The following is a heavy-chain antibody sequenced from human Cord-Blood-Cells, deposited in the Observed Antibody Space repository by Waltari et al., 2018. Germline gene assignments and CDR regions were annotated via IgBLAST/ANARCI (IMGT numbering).Heavy chain of an antibody. V-gene: IGHV4-34*01. Sequence: QVQLQQWGAGLLKPSETLSLTCAVYGGSFSGYYWSWIRQTPGKGLEWIGEINHSGSTNYNPSLKSRVTISVDTSKNQFSLKLSSVTAADTAVYYCARGSDYDFWSGYYGDYYYGMDVWGQGTTVTVSS. CDR2: INHSGST. CDR3: ARGSDYDFWSGYYGDYYYGMDV. D-gene: IGHD3-3*01. CDR1: GGSFSGYY. J-gene: IGHJ6*02.